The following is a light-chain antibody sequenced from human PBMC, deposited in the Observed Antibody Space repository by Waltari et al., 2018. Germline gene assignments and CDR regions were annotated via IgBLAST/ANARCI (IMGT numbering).Light chain of an antibody. CDR2: GKN. CDR1: SFNIGRND. CDR3: AVWDDRLNGVV. Sequence: QSALTQAPSASGTPGQRVTISCSGSSFNIGRNDVNWYHQVPGTAPKLLIFGKNQRPSGGPDRFAGSRSGTSVSLAISGLQSGDEGDYYCAVWDDRLNGVVFGGGTQLTVL. J-gene: IGLJ7*01. V-gene: IGLV1-44*01.